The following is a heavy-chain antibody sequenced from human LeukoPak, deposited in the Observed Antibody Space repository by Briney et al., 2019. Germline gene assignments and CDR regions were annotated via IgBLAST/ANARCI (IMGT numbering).Heavy chain of an antibody. CDR2: ISYDGSNK. D-gene: IGHD6-6*01. Sequence: GGSLRLSCAASGFTFSSYAMHWVRQAPGKGLEWVAVISYDGSNKYYADSVKGRFTISRDNSKNTLYLQMNSLRAEDTAVYYCARPLREYSSSSEAFDIWGQGTMVTVSS. J-gene: IGHJ3*02. V-gene: IGHV3-30-3*01. CDR3: ARPLREYSSSSEAFDI. CDR1: GFTFSSYA.